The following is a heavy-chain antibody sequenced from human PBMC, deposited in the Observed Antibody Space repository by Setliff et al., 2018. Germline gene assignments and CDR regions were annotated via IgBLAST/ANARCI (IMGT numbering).Heavy chain of an antibody. CDR1: GGSISSSSHY. CDR2: IYYTGST. CDR3: ARDPGHRSGTWSLDY. J-gene: IGHJ4*02. Sequence: SETLSLTCTVSGGSISSSSHYWGWIRQPPGKGLEWIGSIYYTGSTYYNPSLKSRVTMSVDTSKNQFSLKLNSVTAADTAVYSCARDPGHRSGTWSLDYWGQGTQVTVSS. V-gene: IGHV4-39*07.